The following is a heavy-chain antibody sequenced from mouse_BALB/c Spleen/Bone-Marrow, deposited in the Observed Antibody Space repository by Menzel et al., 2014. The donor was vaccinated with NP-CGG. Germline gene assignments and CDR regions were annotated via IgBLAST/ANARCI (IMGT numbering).Heavy chain of an antibody. V-gene: IGHV4-1*02. CDR1: GFDFSRYW. D-gene: IGHD1-1*01. J-gene: IGHJ1*01. Sequence: EVKLQESGGGLVQPGGSLKLSCAASGFDFSRYWMSWVRQAPGKGLEWIGEINPDSNTINYTPSLKDKFIISRDNAKNTLYLQMTKVKSEDTAFYCGAGLNYYGNLFVWGAGTTFTVPS. CDR2: INPDSNTI. CDR3: AGLNYYGNLFV.